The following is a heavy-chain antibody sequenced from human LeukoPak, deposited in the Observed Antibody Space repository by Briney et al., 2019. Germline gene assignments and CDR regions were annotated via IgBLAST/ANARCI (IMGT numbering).Heavy chain of an antibody. D-gene: IGHD4-23*01. Sequence: GGSLRLSCAASGFTFSNYGMSWVRQAPGKGLQWVSGISGSGGERYYTESVKGRFTISRDNSKNTLYLQMNSLRAEDTAVYYCARDYGGSSPFDYWGQGTLVTVSS. J-gene: IGHJ4*02. V-gene: IGHV3-23*01. CDR3: ARDYGGSSPFDY. CDR2: ISGSGGER. CDR1: GFTFSNYG.